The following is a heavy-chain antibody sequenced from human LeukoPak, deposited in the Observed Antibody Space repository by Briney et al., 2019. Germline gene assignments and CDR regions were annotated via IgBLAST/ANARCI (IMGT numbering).Heavy chain of an antibody. CDR3: TSLRYCSSTSCYTPPDY. Sequence: GGSLRLSCTASGFTFGDYAMSWFRQAPGKGLEWVGFIRSKAYGGTTEYAASVKGRFTISRDDSKSIAYLQMNSLKTEDTAVYYCTSLRYCSSTSCYTPPDYWAREPWSPSPQ. CDR2: IRSKAYGGTT. J-gene: IGHJ4*02. CDR1: GFTFGDYA. V-gene: IGHV3-49*03. D-gene: IGHD2-2*02.